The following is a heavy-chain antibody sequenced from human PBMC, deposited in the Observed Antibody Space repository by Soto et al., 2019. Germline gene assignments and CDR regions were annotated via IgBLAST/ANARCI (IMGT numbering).Heavy chain of an antibody. D-gene: IGHD2-15*01. CDR2: IYYSGTT. CDR1: GVSISSGGHY. V-gene: IGHV4-31*03. J-gene: IGHJ6*02. CDR3: ARDLWCEEISAGYYYCAMDF. Sequence: QVQLQESGPGLVKPSQTLSLTCTVSGVSISSGGHYWSWIRQHPGKGLEWLGYIYYSGTTYYNPSLKSRVIISLDKSKTHVSLKLSSVTAADTAVYYCARDLWCEEISAGYYYCAMDFWGPGTTVTVSS.